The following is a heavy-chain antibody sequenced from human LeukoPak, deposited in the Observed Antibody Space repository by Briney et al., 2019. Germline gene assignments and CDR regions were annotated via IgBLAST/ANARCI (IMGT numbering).Heavy chain of an antibody. CDR3: ARTLSAYYYDSSDAFDI. J-gene: IGHJ3*02. V-gene: IGHV3-48*03. CDR1: GFTFSSYE. D-gene: IGHD3-22*01. Sequence: GGSLRLSCAASGFTFSSYEMNWVRQAPGKGLEWVSYISSSGSTIYYADSVKGRFTISRDNAMNSLYLQMNSLRAEDTAVYYCARTLSAYYYDSSDAFDIWGQGTMVTVSS. CDR2: ISSSGSTI.